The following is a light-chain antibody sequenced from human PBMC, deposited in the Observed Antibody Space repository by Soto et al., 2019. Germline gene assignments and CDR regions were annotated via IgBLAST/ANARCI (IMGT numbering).Light chain of an antibody. CDR3: QQYGSSRWT. Sequence: EVVLTQSPGTLSLSPGERATLSCRVSQSVSSRYLAWYQQKPGQAPRLLISGASTRATGIPDRFSGSGSGTDFTLTISRLEPEDFAVYYCQQYGSSRWTFGQGTMVETK. J-gene: IGKJ1*01. V-gene: IGKV3-20*01. CDR1: QSVSSRY. CDR2: GAS.